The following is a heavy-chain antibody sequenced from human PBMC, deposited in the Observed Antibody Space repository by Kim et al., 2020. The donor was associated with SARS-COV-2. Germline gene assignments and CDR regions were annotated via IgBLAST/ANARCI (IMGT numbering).Heavy chain of an antibody. D-gene: IGHD3-9*01. V-gene: IGHV5-51*01. J-gene: IGHJ5*02. CDR2: IYPGDSDT. Sequence: GESRKISCKGSGYSFTSYWIGWVRQMPGKGLEWMGIIYPGDSDTRYSPSFQGQVTISADKSISTAYLQWSSLKASDTAMYYWARQGIYDILTGYYFGWFDPWGQGTLVTVSS. CDR1: GYSFTSYW. CDR3: ARQGIYDILTGYYFGWFDP.